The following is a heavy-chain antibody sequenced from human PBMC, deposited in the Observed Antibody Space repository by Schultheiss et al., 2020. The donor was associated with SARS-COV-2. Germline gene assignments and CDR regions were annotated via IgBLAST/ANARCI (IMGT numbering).Heavy chain of an antibody. Sequence: SGPTLVKPTQTLTLTCTFSGFSLSTSGVGVGWIRQPPGKALEWLALIYWDDDKRYSPSLKSRLTITRDTSKNQVVLTMTNMDPVATATYYCARWLLPYAFDYWGQGTLVTVSS. CDR2: IYWDDDK. CDR3: ARWLLPYAFDY. J-gene: IGHJ4*02. CDR1: GFSLSTSGVG. V-gene: IGHV2-5*02. D-gene: IGHD3-22*01.